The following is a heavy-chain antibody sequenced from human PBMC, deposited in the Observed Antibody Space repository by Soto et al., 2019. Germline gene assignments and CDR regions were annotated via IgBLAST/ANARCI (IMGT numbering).Heavy chain of an antibody. Sequence: SVKVSCKASGYSFTDYHIHWVRQAPGQGLEWLGRINPKSGGTSTAQKFQGWVTMTTDTSISTASMELTRLTSDDTAIYYCARVDYTACSNGFRSFSLNHHLYVWG. CDR2: INPKSGGT. CDR3: ARVDYTACSNGFRSFSLNHHLYV. V-gene: IGHV1-2*04. D-gene: IGHD5-18*01. J-gene: IGHJ6*02. CDR1: GYSFTDYH.